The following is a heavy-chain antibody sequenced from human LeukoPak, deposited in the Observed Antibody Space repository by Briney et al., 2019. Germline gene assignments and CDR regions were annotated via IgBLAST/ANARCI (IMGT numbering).Heavy chain of an antibody. J-gene: IGHJ5*02. CDR3: ARDNSVRDEAWWFNP. CDR2: ISPSGGST. CDR1: GYTFTSNN. D-gene: IGHD5-24*01. V-gene: IGHV1-46*01. Sequence: RASVKVSCKAFGYTFTSNNMHWVRQAPGQGPEWMGVISPSGGSTTYAQKFQGRVTLTRDMSTSTDYLELSSLRSEDTAVYYCARDNSVRDEAWWFNPWGQGTLVTVSS.